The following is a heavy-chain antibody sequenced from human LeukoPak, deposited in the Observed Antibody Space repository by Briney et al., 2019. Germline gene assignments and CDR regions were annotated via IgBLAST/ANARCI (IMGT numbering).Heavy chain of an antibody. Sequence: GSLRLSCAASGFTFSSYAMSWVRHAPGKGLEWVSAISGSGGSTYYADSVKGRFTISRDNSKNTLYLQMNSLRAEDTAVYYCAKDHVCSGGSCYFDYWGQGTLVTVSS. J-gene: IGHJ4*02. CDR1: GFTFSSYA. D-gene: IGHD2-15*01. V-gene: IGHV3-23*01. CDR3: AKDHVCSGGSCYFDY. CDR2: ISGSGGST.